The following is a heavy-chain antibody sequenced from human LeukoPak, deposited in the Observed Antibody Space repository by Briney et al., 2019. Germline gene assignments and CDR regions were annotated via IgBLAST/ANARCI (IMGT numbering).Heavy chain of an antibody. V-gene: IGHV4-30-4*08. CDR3: ASTNCSSARCYGANWFDP. CDR2: IYNSGST. D-gene: IGHD2-2*01. Sequence: SQTLSLTCSVSVGSIISGDYYWSWIRQPPGEGLECIGYIYNSGSTFHYNLSHKSRVTMSVDTSKNQFSLRLSSVTAADTAVYYRASTNCSSARCYGANWFDPWGQGTLVTVSS. CDR1: VGSIISGDYY. J-gene: IGHJ5*02.